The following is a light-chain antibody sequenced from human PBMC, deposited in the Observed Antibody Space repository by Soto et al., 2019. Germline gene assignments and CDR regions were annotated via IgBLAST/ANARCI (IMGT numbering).Light chain of an antibody. V-gene: IGKV1-12*01. CDR3: EQSNSFPIT. J-gene: IGKJ5*01. CDR1: QGISSW. Sequence: DLQMTQLPSSVSASVGDRVTITCRASQGISSWLAWYQQKPGKAPKLLIFAASSLESGVPSRFGGSGSGTDFTLTISSLQPEDFATYYCEQSNSFPITFGQGTRLEIK. CDR2: AAS.